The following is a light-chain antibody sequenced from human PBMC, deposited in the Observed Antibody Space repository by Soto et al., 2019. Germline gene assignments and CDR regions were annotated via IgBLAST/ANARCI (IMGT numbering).Light chain of an antibody. V-gene: IGLV1-40*01. CDR2: GNI. CDR3: QSYDSSLSGVL. J-gene: IGLJ2*01. CDR1: SSNIGAGYD. Sequence: QLVLTQPPSVSGAPGQRVTISCTGSSSNIGAGYDVHWYQQLPGTAPKLLISGNINRPSGVPDRFSGSKSGTSASLAITGLQAEDEADYYCQSYDSSLSGVLFGGGTKMTVL.